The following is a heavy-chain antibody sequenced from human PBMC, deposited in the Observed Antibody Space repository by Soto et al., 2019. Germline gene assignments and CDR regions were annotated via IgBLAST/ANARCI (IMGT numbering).Heavy chain of an antibody. CDR2: IHHSGST. D-gene: IGHD2-2*01. CDR1: GGSISSSSYY. V-gene: IGHV4-39*02. J-gene: IGHJ5*02. CDR3: VRLAGYFSSASCLGLDP. Sequence: SETLSLTCSVSGGSISSSSYYWGWIRQPPGKGLEWIGSIHHSGSTYYNPSLKSRVTISVDTSKNHFSLKLSSVTAADTAVFYCVRLAGYFSSASCLGLDPWGQGSLVTVSS.